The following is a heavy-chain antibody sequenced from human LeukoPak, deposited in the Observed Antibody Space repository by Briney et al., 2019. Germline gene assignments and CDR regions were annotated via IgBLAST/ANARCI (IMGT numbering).Heavy chain of an antibody. CDR2: IYHSGST. V-gene: IGHV4-4*02. CDR1: GGSISSSNW. Sequence: PSGTLSLTCAVSGGSISSSNWWSRVRPPPGKGLEWIGEIYHSGSTNYNPSLKSRVTISVDKSKNQFSLKMSSVTAADTAVYYCAGHGGLLWFGETGGFDYWGQGTLVTVSS. J-gene: IGHJ4*02. CDR3: AGHGGLLWFGETGGFDY. D-gene: IGHD3-10*01.